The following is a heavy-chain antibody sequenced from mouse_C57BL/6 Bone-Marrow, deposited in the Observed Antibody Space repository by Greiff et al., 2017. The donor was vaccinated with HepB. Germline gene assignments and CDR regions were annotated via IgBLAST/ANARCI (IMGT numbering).Heavy chain of an antibody. V-gene: IGHV5-6*01. J-gene: IGHJ4*01. CDR2: ISSGGSYT. CDR3: ARHEGLRRAGYYAMDY. Sequence: EVHLVESGGDLVKPGGSLKLSCAASGFTFSSYGMSWVRQTPDKRLEWVATISSGGSYTYYPDSVKGRFTISRDNAKNTLYLQMSSLKSEDTAMYYGARHEGLRRAGYYAMDYWGQGTSVTVSS. CDR1: GFTFSSYG. D-gene: IGHD2-4*01.